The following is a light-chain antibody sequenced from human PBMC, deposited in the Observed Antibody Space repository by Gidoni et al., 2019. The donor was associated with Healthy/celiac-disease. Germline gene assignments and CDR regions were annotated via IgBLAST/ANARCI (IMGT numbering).Light chain of an antibody. V-gene: IGLV1-44*01. J-gene: IGLJ2*01. CDR1: SSNIGSNT. CDR3: AAWDDSLNGQVV. CDR2: SNT. Sequence: QSVLPQPPSASGTPGQRVTISCSGSSSNIGSNTVNWYQQLPGTAPKLLIYSNTPRPSGVPDRFSGSKSGTSASLAISGLQSEDEADYYCAAWDDSLNGQVVFGGGTKLTVL.